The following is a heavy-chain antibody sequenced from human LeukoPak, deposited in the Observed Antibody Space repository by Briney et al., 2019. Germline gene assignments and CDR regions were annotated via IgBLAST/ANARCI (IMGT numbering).Heavy chain of an antibody. CDR2: ISSSSSYI. V-gene: IGHV3-21*01. D-gene: IGHD4-17*01. Sequence: GGSLRLSCAASGFTFSSYSMNWVRQAPGKGLEWVSSISSSSSYIYYADSVKGRFTISRDNAKNSLYLQMNSLRAEDTAVYYCARDVLGDYIFDYWGQETLVTVSS. CDR1: GFTFSSYS. CDR3: ARDVLGDYIFDY. J-gene: IGHJ4*02.